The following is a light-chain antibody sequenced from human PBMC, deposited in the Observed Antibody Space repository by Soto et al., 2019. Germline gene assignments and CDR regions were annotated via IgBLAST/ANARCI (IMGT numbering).Light chain of an antibody. Sequence: IQMTQSPSSLSASVGDGVTITCRASQSISSYVSWYQQKPGKAPKLLIYAASRLESGVPSRFSGSYSGTDFTLTIGSLQPEDFATYYCLQDFNYPRTFGQGTKVDIK. J-gene: IGKJ1*01. V-gene: IGKV1-6*01. CDR3: LQDFNYPRT. CDR2: AAS. CDR1: QSISSY.